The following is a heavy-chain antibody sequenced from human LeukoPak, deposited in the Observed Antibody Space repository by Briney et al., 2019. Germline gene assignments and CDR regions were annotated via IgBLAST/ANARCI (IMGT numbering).Heavy chain of an antibody. CDR2: ISSNSDTV. V-gene: IGHV3-48*02. CDR3: ARGSYGDWDFDY. D-gene: IGHD4-17*01. Sequence: GGCLRLSCVASGFTFRTYSMNWVRQTPGKGLKWVSYISSNSDTVYYADSVKGRFTISRDSAKNSLYLQMSSLRDEDTAVYYCARGSYGDWDFDYWGQGTLVTVSS. CDR1: GFTFRTYS. J-gene: IGHJ4*02.